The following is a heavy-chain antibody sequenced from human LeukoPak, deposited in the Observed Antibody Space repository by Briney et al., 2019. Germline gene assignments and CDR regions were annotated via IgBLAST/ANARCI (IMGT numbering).Heavy chain of an antibody. CDR1: GYTFTSYA. D-gene: IGHD6-13*01. Sequence: GASVKVSCKASGYTFTSYAMNWVRQAPGQGLEWMGWINPNSGGTNYAQKFQGRVTMTRDTSISTAYMELSRLRSDDTAVYYCARDRVPFTIAAAEYWGQGTLVTVSS. CDR2: INPNSGGT. CDR3: ARDRVPFTIAAAEY. J-gene: IGHJ4*02. V-gene: IGHV1-2*02.